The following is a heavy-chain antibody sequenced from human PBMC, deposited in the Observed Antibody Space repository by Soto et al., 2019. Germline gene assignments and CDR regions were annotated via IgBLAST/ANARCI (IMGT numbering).Heavy chain of an antibody. V-gene: IGHV3-30*18. J-gene: IGHJ4*02. CDR1: GFTFRTYA. Sequence: QVQVVESGGGVVQPGRSLRLSCAASGFTFRTYAMHWVRQAPGKGLEWVAVISHDGSNTDYGDSVKGRFTISRYNSKSTLSLQMNSLRPEDTGVYYCAKDAGSTEYFFASWGQGTLVSVSS. CDR3: AKDAGSTEYFFAS. CDR2: ISHDGSNT.